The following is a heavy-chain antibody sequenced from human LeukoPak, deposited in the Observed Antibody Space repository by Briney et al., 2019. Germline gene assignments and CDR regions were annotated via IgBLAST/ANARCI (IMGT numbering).Heavy chain of an antibody. CDR1: GGTFSSYA. V-gene: IGHV1-69*05. CDR2: IIPIFGTA. Sequence: GASVKVSCKASGGTFSSYAISWVRQAPGQGLEWMGGIIPIFGTANYAQKFQGRVTITTDESTSTAYMELSSLRSEDTAVYYCARTQHGYCSSTSCYYRNWFDPWGQGTLVTVSS. CDR3: ARTQHGYCSSTSCYYRNWFDP. D-gene: IGHD2-2*03. J-gene: IGHJ5*02.